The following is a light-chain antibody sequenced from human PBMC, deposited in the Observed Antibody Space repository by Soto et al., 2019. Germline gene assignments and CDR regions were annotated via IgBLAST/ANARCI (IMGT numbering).Light chain of an antibody. CDR3: QQYNNWPQT. V-gene: IGKV3D-15*01. CDR1: QSIYNN. J-gene: IGKJ1*01. Sequence: EIVLTPSPASLSFSPSQRSTLSVRASQSIYNNLAWCQQKPGQAPRLLIYGASTRATGIPARFSGSGSGTEFTLTISSLQSEDFAVYYCQQYNNWPQTFGQGTKV. CDR2: GAS.